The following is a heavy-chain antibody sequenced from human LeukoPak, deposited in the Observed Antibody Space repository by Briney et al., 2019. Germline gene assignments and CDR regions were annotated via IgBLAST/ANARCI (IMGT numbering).Heavy chain of an antibody. J-gene: IGHJ4*02. V-gene: IGHV4-39*07. D-gene: IGHD6-13*01. CDR3: ARDRRGSSWYTTLDY. CDR2: IYYSGST. Sequence: SETLSLTCTVSGGSISSSSYYWGWIRQPPGKGLEWIWSIYYSGSTYYNPSLKSRVTISVDTSKNQFSLKLSSVTAADTAVYYCARDRRGSSWYTTLDYWGQGTLVTVSS. CDR1: GGSISSSSYY.